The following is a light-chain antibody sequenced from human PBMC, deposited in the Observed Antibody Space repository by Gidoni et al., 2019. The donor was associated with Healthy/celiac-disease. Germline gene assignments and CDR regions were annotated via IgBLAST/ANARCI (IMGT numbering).Light chain of an antibody. V-gene: IGKV3-11*01. J-gene: IGKJ2*01. CDR3: QQRSNWPPYT. CDR2: DAS. CDR1: QSVSSY. Sequence: DIVLTQSPATLSLSPGERATLSCRARQSVSSYLAWYQQKPGQAPRLLIYDASNRATGIPALFSGSGSGTDFTLTISSLRPEDYAVYYCQQRSNWPPYTFGQGTKLEIK.